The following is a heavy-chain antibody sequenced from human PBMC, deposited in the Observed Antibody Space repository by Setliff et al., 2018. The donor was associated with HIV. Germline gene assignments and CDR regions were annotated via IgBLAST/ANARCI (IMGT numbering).Heavy chain of an antibody. J-gene: IGHJ4*02. Sequence: SETLSLTCTVSDDPINSFYWSWIRQPPGKGLEWIGYIYTSGSTNYNPSLKSRVTLSADTSKNQLSLSLTSVTAADTAVYYCARVRLTMIMMVDYFDQWGQGTLVTISS. V-gene: IGHV4-4*09. CDR3: ARVRLTMIMMVDYFDQ. D-gene: IGHD3-22*01. CDR1: DDPINSFY. CDR2: IYTSGST.